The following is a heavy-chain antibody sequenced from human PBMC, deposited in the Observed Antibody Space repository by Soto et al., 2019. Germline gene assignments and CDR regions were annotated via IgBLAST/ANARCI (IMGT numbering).Heavy chain of an antibody. J-gene: IGHJ6*02. CDR2: IWYDGSNK. V-gene: IGHV3-33*01. CDR1: GFTFSSYG. D-gene: IGHD3-16*02. Sequence: QVQLVESGGGVVQPGRSLRLSCAASGFTFSSYGMHWVRQAPGKGLEWVAVIWYDGSNKYYADSVKGRFTISRDNSKNTLYLQMNSLRAEDTAVYYGARDYLDGGMDVWGQGTTVTVSS. CDR3: ARDYLDGGMDV.